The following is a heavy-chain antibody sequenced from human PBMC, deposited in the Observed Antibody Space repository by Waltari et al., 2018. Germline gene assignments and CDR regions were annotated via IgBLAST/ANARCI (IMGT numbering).Heavy chain of an antibody. D-gene: IGHD2-2*01. CDR3: ARGGQGCSSTSCYFSIDY. Sequence: QVQLVQSGAEVKKPGSSVKVSCKASGGTFSSYAISWVRQAPGQGLEWMGRIIPIFGTANYAQKFQGRVTITADKSTSTAYMELSSLRSEDTAVYYCARGGQGCSSTSCYFSIDYWGQGTLVTVSS. CDR2: IIPIFGTA. CDR1: GGTFSSYA. J-gene: IGHJ4*02. V-gene: IGHV1-69*13.